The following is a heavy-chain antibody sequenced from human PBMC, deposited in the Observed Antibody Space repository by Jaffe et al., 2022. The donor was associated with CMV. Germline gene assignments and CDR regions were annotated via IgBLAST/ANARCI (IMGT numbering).Heavy chain of an antibody. D-gene: IGHD2-2*02. V-gene: IGHV4-4*02. J-gene: IGHJ4*02. CDR3: ASLGYCSSTSCYNYGVSGIQL. CDR2: IYHSGST. CDR1: GGSISSSNW. Sequence: QVQLQESGPGLVKPSGTLSLTCAVSGGSISSSNWWSWVRQPPGKGLEWIGEIYHSGSTNYNPSLKSRVTISVDKSKNQFSLKLSSVTAADTAVYYCASLGYCSSTSCYNYGVSGIQLWGQGTLVTVSS.